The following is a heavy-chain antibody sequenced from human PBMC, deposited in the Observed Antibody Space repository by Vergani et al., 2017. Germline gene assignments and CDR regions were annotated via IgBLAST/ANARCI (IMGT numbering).Heavy chain of an antibody. Sequence: QVTLKESGPALVKPTQTLTLTCTVSGIPLSTRGMRVSWIRQPPGKAPEWLARIDWDDEKFYSPSLKTRLTISKDTSKNQVVLTMTKMDPVDTAMYYCTWLYGPTGHWYFDFWGRGTLVAVSS. CDR2: IDWDDEK. CDR1: GIPLSTRGMR. CDR3: TWLYGPTGHWYFDF. J-gene: IGHJ2*01. V-gene: IGHV2-70*04. D-gene: IGHD3-10*01.